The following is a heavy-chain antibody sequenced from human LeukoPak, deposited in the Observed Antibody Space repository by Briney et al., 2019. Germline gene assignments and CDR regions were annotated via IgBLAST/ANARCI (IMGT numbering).Heavy chain of an antibody. D-gene: IGHD1-1*01. CDR1: GFTFDDYA. J-gene: IGHJ4*02. CDR2: ISWNSGSI. CDR3: ASQTGN. Sequence: PGRSLRLSCAASGFTFDDYAMHWVRQAPGKGLEWVSGISWNSGSIGYADSVKGRFTISRDNSKNTLYLQMNSLRAEDTAVYYCASQTGNWGQGTLVTVSS. V-gene: IGHV3-9*01.